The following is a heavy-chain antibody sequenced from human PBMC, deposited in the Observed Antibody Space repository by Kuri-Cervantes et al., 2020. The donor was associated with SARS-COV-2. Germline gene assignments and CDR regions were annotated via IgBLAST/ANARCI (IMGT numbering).Heavy chain of an antibody. D-gene: IGHD2-2*01. J-gene: IGHJ3*02. Sequence: GESLKISCAASGFTFSSYAMHWVRQAPGKGLEWVAVISYDGSNKYYADSVKGRFTISRDNSKNTLYLQMNSLRAEDTAVYYCAKSHGRIVPAATTAFDIWGQGTMVTVSS. CDR3: AKSHGRIVPAATTAFDI. CDR1: GFTFSSYA. CDR2: ISYDGSNK. V-gene: IGHV3-30-3*02.